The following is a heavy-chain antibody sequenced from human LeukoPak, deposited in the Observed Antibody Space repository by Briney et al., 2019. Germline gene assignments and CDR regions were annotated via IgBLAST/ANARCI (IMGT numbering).Heavy chain of an antibody. Sequence: GGSLRLSCSASRFTFSSYTMNWVRQAPGKGLEWVSSIDPSSTYIYYADSVKGRFTISRDNAQNSLYLQMNSLRAEDTAVYYCARDRLGRDNYYFDYWGQGTLVTVSS. D-gene: IGHD5-24*01. J-gene: IGHJ4*02. CDR2: IDPSSTYI. CDR1: RFTFSSYT. V-gene: IGHV3-21*01. CDR3: ARDRLGRDNYYFDY.